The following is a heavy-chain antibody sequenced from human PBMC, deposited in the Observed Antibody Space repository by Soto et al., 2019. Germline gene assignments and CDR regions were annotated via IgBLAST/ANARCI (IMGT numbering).Heavy chain of an antibody. J-gene: IGHJ4*02. CDR3: ARDKITGLVDY. CDR2: INHSGST. CDR1: GWSFSGYY. Sequence: SETLSLTCAVYGWSFSGYYWTWIRQPPGTGLEWIGEINHSGSTNYNPSLKSRVTISVDTSKNQFSLKLTSVTAADTAVYYCARDKITGLVDYWGQGTLVTVS. V-gene: IGHV4-34*01. D-gene: IGHD2-8*02.